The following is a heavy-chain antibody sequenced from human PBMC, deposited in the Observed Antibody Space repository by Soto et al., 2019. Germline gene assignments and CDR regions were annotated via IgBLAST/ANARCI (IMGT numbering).Heavy chain of an antibody. CDR1: GGSVSSGSYY. CDR3: ARGRTTVVTPHLYYYYGMDV. CDR2: IYYSGST. J-gene: IGHJ6*02. D-gene: IGHD4-17*01. Sequence: QVQLQESGPGLVKPSETLSLTCTVSGGSVSSGSYYWSWIRQPPGKGLEWIGYIYYSGSTHYNPHLKSRVTISVATCKNQFSLTLSSVTAADTAVYYCARGRTTVVTPHLYYYYGMDVWGQGTTVTVSS. V-gene: IGHV4-61*01.